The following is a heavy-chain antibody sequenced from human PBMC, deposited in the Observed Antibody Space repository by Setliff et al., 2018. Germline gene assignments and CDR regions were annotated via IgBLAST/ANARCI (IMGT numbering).Heavy chain of an antibody. Sequence: GSLRLSCAASGFFFRSYEMNWVRQTPGKGLEWVSYINSGGTKIYYADSVEGRFTISRDNAKSSLYLQMNSLRAEDTAVYYCARDLIRGAPNWFDPWGQGTLVTVSS. J-gene: IGHJ5*02. V-gene: IGHV3-48*03. D-gene: IGHD3-10*01. CDR1: GFFFRSYE. CDR3: ARDLIRGAPNWFDP. CDR2: INSGGTKI.